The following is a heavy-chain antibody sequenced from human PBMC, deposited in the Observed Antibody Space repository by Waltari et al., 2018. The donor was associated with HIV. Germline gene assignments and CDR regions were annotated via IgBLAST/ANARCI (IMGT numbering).Heavy chain of an antibody. V-gene: IGHV4-34*01. CDR2: INHSGST. CDR3: ARGQVVVVAATRWFDP. Sequence: QVQLQQWGAGLLKPSEPLSLTCAVYGGSFSGYYWSWIRPPPGKGLEWIGEINHSGSTNYNPSLKSRVTISVDTSKNQFSLKLSSVTAADTAVYYCARGQVVVVAATRWFDPWGQGTLVTVSS. CDR1: GGSFSGYY. D-gene: IGHD2-15*01. J-gene: IGHJ5*02.